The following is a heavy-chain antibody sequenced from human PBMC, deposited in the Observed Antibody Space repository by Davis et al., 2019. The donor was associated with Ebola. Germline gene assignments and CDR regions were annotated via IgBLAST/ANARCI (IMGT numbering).Heavy chain of an antibody. CDR1: GGSFSGYY. V-gene: IGHV4-34*01. Sequence: SETLSLTCAVYGGSFSGYYWSWIRQPPGKGLEWVGEINHSGSTNYNPSLKSRVTISVETSKNQFSLKLSSVTAADTAVYYCARVGYYFWSGYYGYGMDVWGQGTTVTVSS. CDR3: ARVGYYFWSGYYGYGMDV. J-gene: IGHJ6*02. D-gene: IGHD3-3*01. CDR2: INHSGST.